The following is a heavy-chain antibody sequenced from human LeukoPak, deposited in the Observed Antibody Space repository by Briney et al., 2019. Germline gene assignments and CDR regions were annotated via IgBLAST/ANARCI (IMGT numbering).Heavy chain of an antibody. Sequence: ASVTVSFKASGYTFTRYDINWVRQAAGQGLEWMGWMNPNTGNAGYAQKFQDRVTITWDASISTAYIDLSSLRSEDTAVYYCARVGYSNSYDYWGQGTHVTVSS. V-gene: IGHV1-8*03. J-gene: IGHJ4*02. CDR3: ARVGYSNSYDY. CDR2: MNPNTGNA. D-gene: IGHD4-11*01. CDR1: GYTFTRYD.